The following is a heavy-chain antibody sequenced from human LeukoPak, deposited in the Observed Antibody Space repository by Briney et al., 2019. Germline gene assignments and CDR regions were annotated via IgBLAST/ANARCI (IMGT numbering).Heavy chain of an antibody. V-gene: IGHV3-64D*09. CDR2: ISSNGGST. D-gene: IGHD4-23*01. Sequence: GGSLRLSCSASGFTFSSYAMHWVRQAPGKGLEYVSAISSNGGSTYYADSVKGRFTISRDNSKNTLYLQMSNLRAEDTAVYYCVKAPSVVHRYYFDYWGQGTLVTVSS. J-gene: IGHJ4*02. CDR3: VKAPSVVHRYYFDY. CDR1: GFTFSSYA.